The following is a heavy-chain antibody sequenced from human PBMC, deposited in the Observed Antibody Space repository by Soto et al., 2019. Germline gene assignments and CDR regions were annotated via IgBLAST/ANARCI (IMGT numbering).Heavy chain of an antibody. V-gene: IGHV1-69*13. Sequence: SVKVSCKASGGTFSSYAISWGRQAPGQGLEWMGGIIPIFGTANYAQKFQGRVTITADESTSTDYMELSSLRSEDTAVYYCAREYRRSGGDAFDIWGQGSMVTVSS. CDR1: GGTFSSYA. J-gene: IGHJ3*02. CDR2: IIPIFGTA. CDR3: AREYRRSGGDAFDI. D-gene: IGHD6-6*01.